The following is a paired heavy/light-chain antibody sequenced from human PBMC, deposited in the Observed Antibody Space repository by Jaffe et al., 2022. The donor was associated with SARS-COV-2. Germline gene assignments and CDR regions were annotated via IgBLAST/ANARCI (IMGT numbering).Light chain of an antibody. CDR2: LGS. V-gene: IGKV2-28*01. CDR3: MQALQTPPMYT. CDR1: QSLLHSNGYNY. J-gene: IGKJ2*01. Sequence: DIVMTQSPLSLPVTPGEPASISCRSSQSLLHSNGYNYLDWYLQKPGQSPQLLIYLGSNRASGVPDRFSGSGSGTDFTLKISRVEAEDVGVYYCMQALQTPPMYTFGQGTKLEIK.
Heavy chain of an antibody. V-gene: IGHV2-5*02. CDR2: IYWDDDK. Sequence: QITLKESGPTLVKPTQTLTLTCTFSGFSLSTSGVGVGWIRQPPGKALEWLALIYWDDDKRYSPSLKSRLTITKDTSKNQVVLTMTNMDPVDTATYYCAHTYYYDSSGYYYRASSYFDYWGQGTLVTVSS. J-gene: IGHJ4*02. CDR3: AHTYYYDSSGYYYRASSYFDY. CDR1: GFSLSTSGVG. D-gene: IGHD3-22*01.